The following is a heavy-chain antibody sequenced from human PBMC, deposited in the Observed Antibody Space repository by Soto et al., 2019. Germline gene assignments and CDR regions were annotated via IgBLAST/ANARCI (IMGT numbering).Heavy chain of an antibody. CDR3: TRRGLSSSSTFRYYYYGMDV. D-gene: IGHD6-6*01. V-gene: IGHV1-8*01. CDR2: MNPNSGNT. J-gene: IGHJ6*02. CDR1: GYTFTSYD. Sequence: QVQLVQSGAEVKKPGASVKVSFKASGYTFTSYDINWVRQATGQGLEWMGWMNPNSGNTDYAQKFQGRVTMTRNTSISTAYMELSSLRSEDTAVYYCTRRGLSSSSTFRYYYYGMDVWGQGTTVTVSS.